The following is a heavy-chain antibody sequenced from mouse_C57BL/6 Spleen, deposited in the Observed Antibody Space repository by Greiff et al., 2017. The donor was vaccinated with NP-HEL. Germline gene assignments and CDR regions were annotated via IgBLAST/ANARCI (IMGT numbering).Heavy chain of an antibody. CDR3: GRPRGLLLAMDY. CDR1: GFTFSDYG. D-gene: IGHD2-3*01. V-gene: IGHV5-17*01. J-gene: IGHJ4*01. Sequence: EVQLQESGGGLVKPGGSLKLSCAASGFTFSDYGMHWVRQAPEKGLEWVAYISSGSSTIYYADTVKGRFTISRDNAKNTLFLQMTSLRSEDTAMYYCGRPRGLLLAMDYWGQGTSVTVSS. CDR2: ISSGSSTI.